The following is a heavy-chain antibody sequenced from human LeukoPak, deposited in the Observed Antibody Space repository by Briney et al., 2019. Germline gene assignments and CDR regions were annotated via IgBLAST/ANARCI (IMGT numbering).Heavy chain of an antibody. V-gene: IGHV1-8*01. CDR1: GYTFTSYD. J-gene: IGHJ6*03. CDR2: MNPNSGNT. Sequence: ASVKVSCKASGYTFTSYDINWVRQATGQGLEWMGWMNPNSGNTGYAQKFQGRVTMTRNTSISTAHMELSSLRSEDTAVYYCARGGDYLYYYYYMDVWGKGTTVTVSS. D-gene: IGHD4-17*01. CDR3: ARGGDYLYYYYYMDV.